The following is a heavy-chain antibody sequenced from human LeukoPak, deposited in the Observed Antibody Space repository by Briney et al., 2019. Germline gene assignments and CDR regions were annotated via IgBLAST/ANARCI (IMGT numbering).Heavy chain of an antibody. J-gene: IGHJ5*02. CDR1: GYTFTTYY. CDR2: INPSDGTT. V-gene: IGHV1-46*01. CDR3: AREYYYERSGYHYYWFDP. Sequence: ASVKVSCKASGYTFTTYYIHWLRQAPGQGLEWMGLINPSDGTTKYAQNFQGRVTMTGDTSTTIVYMELSSLRSEDTAVYYCAREYYYERSGYHYYWFDPWGQGTLVTVSS. D-gene: IGHD3-22*01.